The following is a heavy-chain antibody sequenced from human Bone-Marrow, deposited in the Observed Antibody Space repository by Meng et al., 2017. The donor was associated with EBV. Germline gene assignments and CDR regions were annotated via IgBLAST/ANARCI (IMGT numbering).Heavy chain of an antibody. CDR1: GESVSSVIDY. Sequence: VQLQESGPGLVKLSETLSLTCTVTGESVSSVIDYLVWIRQSTGKRLEWIWYMFDSGSTNYNPSLKGRVTMSVDTSKNQFSLNLSSVTAADTSVDDCARFPGPFDLFDPWGQGTLVTVSS. J-gene: IGHJ5*02. CDR2: MFDSGST. D-gene: IGHD2/OR15-2a*01. CDR3: ARFPGPFDLFDP. V-gene: IGHV4-61*01.